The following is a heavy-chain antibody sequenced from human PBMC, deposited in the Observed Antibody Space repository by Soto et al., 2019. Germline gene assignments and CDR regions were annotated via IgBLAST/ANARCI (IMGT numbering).Heavy chain of an antibody. Sequence: SETLSLTCTVSGGSISSGDYYWSWIRQPPGKGLEWIGYIYYSGSTYYNPSLKSRVTISVDTSKNQFSLKLSSVTAADTAVYYCARERARTPGPHYYDSSGYAHFDYWGQGTLVTVSS. D-gene: IGHD3-22*01. J-gene: IGHJ4*02. CDR2: IYYSGST. CDR1: GGSISSGDYY. CDR3: ARERARTPGPHYYDSSGYAHFDY. V-gene: IGHV4-30-4*01.